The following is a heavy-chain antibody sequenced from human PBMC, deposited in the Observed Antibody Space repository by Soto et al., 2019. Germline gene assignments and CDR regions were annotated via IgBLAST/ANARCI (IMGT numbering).Heavy chain of an antibody. CDR2: IWYDGSNK. J-gene: IGHJ4*02. D-gene: IGHD3-10*01. CDR3: AGSGSYRWFDY. CDR1: GFTFNNYG. Sequence: QVQLVESGGGMVQPGRSLRLSCAASGFTFNNYGMHWVRQAPVKGLEWVAIIWYDGSNKYYADSVKGRFTISRDNSKNTLYLQMNSLRAEDTAVYYCAGSGSYRWFDYWGQGTLVTVSS. V-gene: IGHV3-33*01.